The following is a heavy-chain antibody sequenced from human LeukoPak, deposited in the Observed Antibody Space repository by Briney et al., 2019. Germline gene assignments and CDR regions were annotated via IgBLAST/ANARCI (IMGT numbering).Heavy chain of an antibody. Sequence: GGSLRLSCEASGVTFSSYVMTWVRRAPGKGLEWVSTITGSGDKTYYADSVKGRFTISRDNSKNTLYLHMNSLRGEDTAMYYCAKDRVGTVADFFDYWGQGTLATVSS. CDR2: ITGSGDKT. CDR1: GVTFSSYV. D-gene: IGHD6-19*01. J-gene: IGHJ4*02. CDR3: AKDRVGTVADFFDY. V-gene: IGHV3-23*01.